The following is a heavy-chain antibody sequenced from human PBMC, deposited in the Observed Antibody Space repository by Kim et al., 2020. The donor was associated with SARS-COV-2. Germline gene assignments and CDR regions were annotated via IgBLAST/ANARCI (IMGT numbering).Heavy chain of an antibody. CDR1: GYTFTSYG. J-gene: IGHJ4*02. CDR2: ISAYNGNT. CDR3: ARYACGGDCYSVTIIDY. V-gene: IGHV1-18*04. Sequence: ASVKVSCKASGYTFTSYGISWVRQAPGQGLEWMGWISAYNGNTNYAQKLQGRVTMTTDTSTSTAYMELRSLRSDDTAVYYCARYACGGDCYSVTIIDYWGQGTLVTVSS. D-gene: IGHD2-21*02.